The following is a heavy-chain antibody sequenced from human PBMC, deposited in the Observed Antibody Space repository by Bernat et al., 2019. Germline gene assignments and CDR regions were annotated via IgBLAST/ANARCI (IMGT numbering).Heavy chain of an antibody. V-gene: IGHV3-43*01. CDR3: AKDGRGGLYQYYYYMDV. Sequence: EVQLVESGGVVVQPGGSLRLSCAASGFTFDDYTMHWVRQAPGKGLEWVSLISWDGGSTYYADSVKGRFTISRDNSKNSLYLQMNSLRTEDTALYYCAKDGRGGLYQYYYYMDVWGKGTTVTVSS. CDR1: GFTFDDYT. CDR2: ISWDGGST. J-gene: IGHJ6*03.